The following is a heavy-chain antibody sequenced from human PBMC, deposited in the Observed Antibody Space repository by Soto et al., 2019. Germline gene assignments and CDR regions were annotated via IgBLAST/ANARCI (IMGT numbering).Heavy chain of an antibody. J-gene: IGHJ6*03. V-gene: IGHV4-4*02. CDR3: ARVAPTNYYYYYYMDV. CDR2: IYHSGST. CDR1: SGSISSSNW. Sequence: QVQLQESGPGLVKPSGTLSLTCAVSSGSISSSNWWSWVRQPPGKGLEWIGEIYHSGSTNYNPSLKSRVTISVDKSKNQFSLRLSSVTAADTAVYYCARVAPTNYYYYYYMDVWGKGTTVTVSS.